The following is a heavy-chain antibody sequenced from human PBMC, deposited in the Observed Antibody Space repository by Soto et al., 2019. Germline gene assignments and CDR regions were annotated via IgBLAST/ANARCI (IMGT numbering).Heavy chain of an antibody. D-gene: IGHD4-17*01. J-gene: IGHJ4*02. V-gene: IGHV1-69*02. CDR2: IIPILGIA. CDR3: ARAYGDYTTFDY. Sequence: QVQLVQSGAEVKKPGSSVKVSCKASGGTFSSYTISWVRQAPGQGLEWMGRIIPILGIANYAQKFQGRVTITADKSTSTAYMELSSLRSEETAVYYCARAYGDYTTFDYWGQGTLVTVSS. CDR1: GGTFSSYT.